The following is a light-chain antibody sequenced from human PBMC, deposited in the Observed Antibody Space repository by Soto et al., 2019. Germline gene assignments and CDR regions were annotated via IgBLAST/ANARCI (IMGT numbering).Light chain of an antibody. J-gene: IGLJ1*01. Sequence: QSALNQPASVSGSPGQSITISCTGTSRDIGFYNYVSWYQQHPGKAPKLIIYEVAKRPSGVSSRFSGAKSGNTASLTISGLQAEDEADYHCSSYTDTGTLYVFGTGTKLTVL. V-gene: IGLV2-14*01. CDR1: SRDIGFYNY. CDR2: EVA. CDR3: SSYTDTGTLYV.